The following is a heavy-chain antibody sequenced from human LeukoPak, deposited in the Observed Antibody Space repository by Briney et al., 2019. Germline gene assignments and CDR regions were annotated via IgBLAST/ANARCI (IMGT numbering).Heavy chain of an antibody. CDR1: GGSFSGYY. CDR3: ARGLRPYSGYDFLRY. V-gene: IGHV4-34*01. Sequence: SETLSLTCAVYGGSFSGYYWSWIRQPPGKGLEWIGEINHSGSTNYNASLKSRVTISVDTSKNQFSLKLSSVTAADTAVYYCARGLRPYSGYDFLRYWGQGTLVTVSS. D-gene: IGHD5-12*01. J-gene: IGHJ4*02. CDR2: INHSGST.